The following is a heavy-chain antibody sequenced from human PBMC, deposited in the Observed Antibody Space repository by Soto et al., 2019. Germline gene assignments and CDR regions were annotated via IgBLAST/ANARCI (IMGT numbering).Heavy chain of an antibody. J-gene: IGHJ4*02. CDR1: GGSISSGGYY. V-gene: IGHV4-31*03. CDR3: ARDSSYGLGTIDY. CDR2: IYYSGST. D-gene: IGHD5-18*01. Sequence: SETLSLTCTVSGGSISSGGYYWSWIRQHPGKGLEWIGYIYYSGSTYYNPSLKSRVTISVDTSKNQFSLKLSSVTAADTAVYYCARDSSYGLGTIDYWGQGTLVTVSS.